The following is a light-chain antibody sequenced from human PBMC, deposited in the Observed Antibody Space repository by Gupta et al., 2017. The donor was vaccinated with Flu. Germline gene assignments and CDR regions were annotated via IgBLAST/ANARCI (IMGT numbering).Light chain of an antibody. CDR3: TSYTSSNNKV. CDR2: EVS. J-gene: IGLJ3*02. Sequence: QSALTPPASVSGSPGQSIALPCTGTSSDIGGYNSFAWYQQHPGKAPKLLIYEVSNRPSGISDRFSGSKSGNTASLTISGLRSEDEAHYYCTSYTSSNNKVFGGGTKLTVL. V-gene: IGLV2-14*01. CDR1: SSDIGGYNS.